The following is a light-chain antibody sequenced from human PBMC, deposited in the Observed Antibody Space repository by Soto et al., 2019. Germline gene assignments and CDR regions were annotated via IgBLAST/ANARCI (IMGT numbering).Light chain of an antibody. V-gene: IGKV1-39*01. CDR3: QQYNNWPLT. CDR2: AAS. J-gene: IGKJ4*01. Sequence: DIQMTQSPSSLSASVGDRVTITCRASQSISSYLNWYQQKPGKAPKLLIYAASSLQSGVPSRFSGSGSGTEFTLTISSLQPDDFATYYCQQYNNWPLTFGGGTKVDIK. CDR1: QSISSY.